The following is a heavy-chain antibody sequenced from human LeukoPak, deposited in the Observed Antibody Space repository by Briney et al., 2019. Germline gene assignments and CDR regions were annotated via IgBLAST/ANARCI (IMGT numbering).Heavy chain of an antibody. J-gene: IGHJ4*02. D-gene: IGHD1-26*01. CDR1: GYSISSGYY. V-gene: IGHV4-38-2*01. Sequence: SETLSLTCAVSGYSISSGYYWGWIRQPPGNGLEWIGIIYHSGSTYYNPSLKSRVTISVDTSKNQFSLRVTSVTAAVTAVYYCAIHFVRSGSYWADYWGQGTLVTVSS. CDR3: AIHFVRSGSYWADY. CDR2: IYHSGST.